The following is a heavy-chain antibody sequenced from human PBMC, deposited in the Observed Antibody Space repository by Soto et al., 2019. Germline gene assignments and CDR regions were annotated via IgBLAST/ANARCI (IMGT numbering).Heavy chain of an antibody. J-gene: IGHJ3*02. CDR3: AKEAGYSSSPNAFDI. D-gene: IGHD6-13*01. V-gene: IGHV3-21*01. CDR1: GFTFRTYS. CDR2: ISSSSTYI. Sequence: GGSLRLSCAASGFTFRTYSMDWVRQAPGKGLEWVSSISSSSTYIYYADSVKGRFTISRDNVKNSLYLQMNSLRAEDTAVYYCAKEAGYSSSPNAFDIWGQGTMVTVSS.